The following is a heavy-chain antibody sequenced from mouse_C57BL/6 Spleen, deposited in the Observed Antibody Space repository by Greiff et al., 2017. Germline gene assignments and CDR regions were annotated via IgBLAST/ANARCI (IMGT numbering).Heavy chain of an antibody. D-gene: IGHD4-1*01. CDR2: IDPSDSYT. CDR3: ARANWDGEGLAY. V-gene: IGHV1-50*01. Sequence: QVQLQQPGAELVKPGASVKLSCKASGYTFTSYWMQWVKQRPGQGLEWIGEIDPSDSYTNYNQKFKGKATLTVDTSSSTAYLQLSSLTSEDSAVYYCARANWDGEGLAYWGQGTLVTVSA. CDR1: GYTFTSYW. J-gene: IGHJ3*01.